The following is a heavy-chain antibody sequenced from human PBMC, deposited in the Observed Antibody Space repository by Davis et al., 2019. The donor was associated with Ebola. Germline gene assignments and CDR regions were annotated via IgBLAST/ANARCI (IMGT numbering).Heavy chain of an antibody. V-gene: IGHV4-39*01. CDR2: IYYSGST. CDR3: ARLKVVHDGYFDY. D-gene: IGHD2-8*01. J-gene: IGHJ4*02. Sequence: SETLSLTCTVSGGSISSSSYYWGWIRQPPGKGLEWIGSIYYSGSTYYNPSLKSRVTIPIDTSKNQFSLKLSSVTAADTAVYYCARLKVVHDGYFDYWGQGTLVTVS. CDR1: GGSISSSSYY.